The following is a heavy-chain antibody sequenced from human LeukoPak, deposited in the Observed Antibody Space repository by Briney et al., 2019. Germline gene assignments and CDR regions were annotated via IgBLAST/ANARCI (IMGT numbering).Heavy chain of an antibody. CDR1: GFTFSSYA. CDR3: AKDRCGGDCQLGAFDI. D-gene: IGHD2-21*02. V-gene: IGHV3-23*01. J-gene: IGHJ3*02. Sequence: GGSLRLSCAASGFTFSSYAMSRVRQAPGKGLEWVSAISGSGGSTYYADSVKGRFTISRDNSKNTLCLQMNSLRAEDTAVYYCAKDRCGGDCQLGAFDIWGQGTMVTVSS. CDR2: ISGSGGST.